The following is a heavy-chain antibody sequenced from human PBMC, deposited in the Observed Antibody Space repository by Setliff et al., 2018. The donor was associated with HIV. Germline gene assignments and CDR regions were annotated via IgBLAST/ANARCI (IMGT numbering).Heavy chain of an antibody. V-gene: IGHV4-39*01. CDR3: ARQSLELGDY. J-gene: IGHJ4*02. CDR1: GGSISSSSYY. CDR2: IYYSGST. D-gene: IGHD1-7*01. Sequence: SETLSLTCTVSGGSISSSSYYWGWIRQPPGKGLEWIGSIYYSGSTYYNPSLKSRVTISVDTSKNQFSLKLSSVTAADTAVYYCARQSLELGDYWGEGTLVTVSS.